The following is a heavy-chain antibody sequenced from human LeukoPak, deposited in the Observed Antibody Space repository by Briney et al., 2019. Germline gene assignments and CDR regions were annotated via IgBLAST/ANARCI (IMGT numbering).Heavy chain of an antibody. CDR1: GFTFSYHA. V-gene: IGHV3-30*01. CDR3: AGDRPREETIFGVVSDY. J-gene: IGHJ4*02. CDR2: ISDDGSHK. D-gene: IGHD3-3*01. Sequence: GRSLRLSCAASGFTFSYHAIHWVRQAPGKGLEGVASISDDGSHKYYADSVKGRFTISRDNSKNTLSLHMNSLRGEDTALYFCAGDRPREETIFGVVSDYWGQGTLVTVSS.